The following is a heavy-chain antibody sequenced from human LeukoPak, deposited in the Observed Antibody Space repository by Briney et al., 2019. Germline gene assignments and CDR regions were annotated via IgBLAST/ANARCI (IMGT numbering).Heavy chain of an antibody. Sequence: XTPSLPCTVSGGSISSYYWSWIRQPPGKGLEGIGYIYYSGSTNYNPSLKSRVTISVDTSKNQFSLKLSSVTAADTAVYYCARVGANYYYYYYMDVWGKGTTVTVSS. J-gene: IGHJ6*03. CDR1: GGSISSYY. D-gene: IGHD3-16*01. CDR2: IYYSGST. CDR3: ARVGANYYYYYYMDV. V-gene: IGHV4-59*01.